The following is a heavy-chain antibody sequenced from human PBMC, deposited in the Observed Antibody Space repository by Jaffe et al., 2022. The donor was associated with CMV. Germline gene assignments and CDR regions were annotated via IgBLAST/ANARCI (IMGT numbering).Heavy chain of an antibody. CDR3: GGSSSGWYANYYYYYGMDV. CDR1: GGSISSYY. Sequence: QVQLQESGPGLVKPSETLSLTCTVSGGSISSYYWSWIRQPPGKGLEWIGYIYYSGSTNYNPSLKSRVTISVDTSKNQFSLKLSSVTAADTAVYYCGGSSSGWYANYYYYYGMDVWGQGTTVTVSS. CDR2: IYYSGST. V-gene: IGHV4-59*01. J-gene: IGHJ6*02. D-gene: IGHD6-19*01.